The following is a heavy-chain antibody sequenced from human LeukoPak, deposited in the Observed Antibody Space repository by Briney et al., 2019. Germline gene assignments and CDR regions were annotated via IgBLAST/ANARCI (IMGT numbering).Heavy chain of an antibody. Sequence: SVKVSCKASGGTFSSYAISWVRQAPGQGLEWMGGIIPIFGTANYAQKFQGRVTITTDESTSTAYMELNSLRSEDTAVYYCARDRVSSSPLGHSLYYYYMDVWGKGTTVTVSS. D-gene: IGHD6-6*01. V-gene: IGHV1-69*05. CDR2: IIPIFGTA. CDR3: ARDRVSSSPLGHSLYYYYMDV. J-gene: IGHJ6*03. CDR1: GGTFSSYA.